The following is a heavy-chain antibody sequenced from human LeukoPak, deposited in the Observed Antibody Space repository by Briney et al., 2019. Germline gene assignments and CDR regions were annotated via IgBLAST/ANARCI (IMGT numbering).Heavy chain of an antibody. CDR2: IYYSVST. CDR3: AREALALWSGFANWFDP. Sequence: SETLSLTCTVSGGSISSSSYYWGWIRQPPGKGLEWIGSIYYSVSTYYNPSLKSRVTISVDTSKNQFSLKLSSVTAADTAVYYCAREALALWSGFANWFDPWGQGTLVTVSS. J-gene: IGHJ5*02. CDR1: GGSISSSSYY. V-gene: IGHV4-39*07. D-gene: IGHD3-3*01.